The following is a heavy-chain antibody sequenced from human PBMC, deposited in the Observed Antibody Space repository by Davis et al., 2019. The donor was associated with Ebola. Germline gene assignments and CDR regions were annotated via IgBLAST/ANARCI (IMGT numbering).Heavy chain of an antibody. D-gene: IGHD4-23*01. CDR1: GFTFSNYG. Sequence: GESLKISCAASGFTFSNYGIHWVRQAPGKGLEWVGSIRYDGSRKYYGDSVKGQFTISRDNSKNMLYLQMDSLRAEDTAVYFCARRGGNAFDYWGQGTPVTVSS. CDR3: ARRGGNAFDY. V-gene: IGHV3-30*02. J-gene: IGHJ4*02. CDR2: IRYDGSRK.